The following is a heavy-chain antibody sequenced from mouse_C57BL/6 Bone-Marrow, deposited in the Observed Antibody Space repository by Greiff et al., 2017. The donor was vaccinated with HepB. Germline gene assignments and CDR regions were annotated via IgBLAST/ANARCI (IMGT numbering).Heavy chain of an antibody. CDR3: RYDRYWYFDV. CDR1: GYTFTSYG. J-gene: IGHJ1*03. CDR2: IYPRSGNT. D-gene: IGHD2-12*01. Sequence: QVQLQQSGAELARPGASVKLSCKASGYTFTSYGISWVKQRTGQGLEWIGEIYPRSGNTYYNEKFKGKATLTADKSSSTAYMELRSLTSEDSAVYFCRYDRYWYFDVWGTGTTVTVSS. V-gene: IGHV1-81*01.